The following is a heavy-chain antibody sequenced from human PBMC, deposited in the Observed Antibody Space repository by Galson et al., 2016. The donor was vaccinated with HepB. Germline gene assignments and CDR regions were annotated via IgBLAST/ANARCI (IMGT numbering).Heavy chain of an antibody. J-gene: IGHJ4*02. D-gene: IGHD6-19*01. CDR2: ISPNTGDI. V-gene: IGHV1-2*02. CDR1: GYTFIDYY. Sequence: SVKVSCKASGYTFIDYYVHWVRQAPGQGLEWMGWISPNTGDINYSQNFQGRVTMTRDTSISTAYTELSSLKSDDTAVYYCARDRDMLNSGWYAYFDYWGQGTLVTVSS. CDR3: ARDRDMLNSGWYAYFDY.